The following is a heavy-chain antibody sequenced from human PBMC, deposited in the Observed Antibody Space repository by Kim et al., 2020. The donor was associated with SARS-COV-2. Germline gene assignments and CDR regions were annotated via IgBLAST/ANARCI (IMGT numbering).Heavy chain of an antibody. CDR1: GYTFTNYA. CDR2: INGGNGNT. V-gene: IGHV1-3*01. CDR3: ARGLAGYCSTTSCYGNAAVNCFDP. J-gene: IGHJ5*02. D-gene: IGHD2-2*01. Sequence: ASVKVSCKGSGYTFTNYAIHWVRQAPGERPEWMGWINGGNGNTKYSQRFQGRVTITRDTSANTAYMALSSLTPEDTAVFYCARGLAGYCSTTSCYGNAAVNCFDPWGQGTLVTVSS.